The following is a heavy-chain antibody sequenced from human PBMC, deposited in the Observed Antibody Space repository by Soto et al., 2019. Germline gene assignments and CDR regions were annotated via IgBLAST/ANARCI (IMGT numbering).Heavy chain of an antibody. CDR2: FYHSGNS. V-gene: IGHV4-59*01. CDR3: ARISSVDPYSYVNGGLDV. J-gene: IGHJ6*02. Sequence: SETLSLTCSVSGGSIRSYYWSWIRQSPEKGLEWIGYFYHSGNSNYNPSLKSRVTISVDTSKNQLSLSLRSVTAADTAVYFCARISSVDPYSYVNGGLDVWDQETTVTVCS. D-gene: IGHD3-16*01. CDR1: GGSIRSYY.